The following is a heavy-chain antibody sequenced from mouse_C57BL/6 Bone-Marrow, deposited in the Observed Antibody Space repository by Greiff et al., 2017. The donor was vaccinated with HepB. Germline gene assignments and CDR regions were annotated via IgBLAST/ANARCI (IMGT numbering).Heavy chain of an antibody. CDR3: ARGGSHYYGSNFDY. V-gene: IGHV1-64*01. J-gene: IGHJ2*01. D-gene: IGHD1-1*01. CDR1: GYTFTSYW. Sequence: QVQLQQPGAELVKPGASVKLSCKASGYTFTSYWMHWVKQRPGKGLEWIGMIHPNSGSTNYNEKFKSKATLTVDKSSSTAYMQLSSLTSEDSAVYYCARGGSHYYGSNFDYWGQGTTLTVSS. CDR2: IHPNSGST.